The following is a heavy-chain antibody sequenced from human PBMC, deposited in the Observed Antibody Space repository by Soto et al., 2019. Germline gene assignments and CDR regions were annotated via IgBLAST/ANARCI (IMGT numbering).Heavy chain of an antibody. Sequence: SETLSLTCAVYGGSFSGYYWSWIRQPPGKGLEWIGEINHSGSTNYNPSLKSRVTISVDTSKNQFSLKLSSVTAADTAVYYCARGRSLDRVAAVYYFDYWGQGTLVTVSS. CDR1: GGSFSGYY. V-gene: IGHV4-34*01. CDR2: INHSGST. CDR3: ARGRSLDRVAAVYYFDY. J-gene: IGHJ4*02. D-gene: IGHD6-13*01.